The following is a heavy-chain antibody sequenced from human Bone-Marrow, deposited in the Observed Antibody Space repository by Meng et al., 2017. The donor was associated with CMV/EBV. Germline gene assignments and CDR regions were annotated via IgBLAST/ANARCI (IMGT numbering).Heavy chain of an antibody. CDR2: IYYSGST. CDR1: GGSISSYY. V-gene: IGHV4-59*01. Sequence: SETLSLTCTVSGGSISSYYWSWIRQPPGKGLEWIGYIYYSGSTNYNPSLKSRVTISVDTSKNQFSLKLSSVTAADTAVYYCARLYSSSSPGRYWGQGTLVTGSS. CDR3: ARLYSSSSPGRY. J-gene: IGHJ4*02. D-gene: IGHD6-13*01.